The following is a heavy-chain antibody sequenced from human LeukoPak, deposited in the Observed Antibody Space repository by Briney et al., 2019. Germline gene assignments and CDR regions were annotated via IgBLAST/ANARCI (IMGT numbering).Heavy chain of an antibody. CDR3: ARSYYDFWSGWVIDY. Sequence: SETLSLTCAVYGGSFSGYYWSWIRQPPGKGLEWIGEINHSGSTNYNPSLKSRVTISVDTSKNQFSLKLSSVTAADTAVYYCARSYYDFWSGWVIDYWGQGTLVTVSS. CDR2: INHSGST. D-gene: IGHD3-3*01. J-gene: IGHJ4*02. V-gene: IGHV4-34*01. CDR1: GGSFSGYY.